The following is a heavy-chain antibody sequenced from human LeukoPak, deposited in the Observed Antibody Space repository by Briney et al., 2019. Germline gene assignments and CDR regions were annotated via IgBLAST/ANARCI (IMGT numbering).Heavy chain of an antibody. V-gene: IGHV3-30*02. J-gene: IGHJ4*02. D-gene: IGHD5-24*01. CDR3: ANLPRDGYNFDL. CDR2: ISYDGSNL. Sequence: GGSLRLSCAASGFTFSSYGMHWVRQAPGKGLEGVAFISYDGSNLFYADSVKGRFTISRDTSKNTLYLQMNSLRAEDTAVYYCANLPRDGYNFDLWGQGTLVTVSS. CDR1: GFTFSSYG.